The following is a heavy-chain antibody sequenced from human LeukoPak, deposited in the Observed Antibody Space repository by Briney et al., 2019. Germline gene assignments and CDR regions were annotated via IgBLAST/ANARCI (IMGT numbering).Heavy chain of an antibody. V-gene: IGHV3-23*01. CDR2: ISGSGGST. Sequence: GGSLRLSCAASGFVVSSSYMSWVGQTPGEGLEGVSAISGSGGSTYYADSVKGRFTISRDNSMNTLDLQMNSLRAEHTAVYYCARDVSYQYYYDCSADIDHWGQGTLVTVSS. J-gene: IGHJ5*02. D-gene: IGHD3-22*01. CDR1: GFVVSSSY. CDR3: ARDVSYQYYYDCSADIDH.